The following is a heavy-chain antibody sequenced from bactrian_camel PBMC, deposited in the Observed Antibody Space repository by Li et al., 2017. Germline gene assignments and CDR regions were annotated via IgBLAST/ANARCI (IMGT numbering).Heavy chain of an antibody. CDR3: AAEIQSSGLCRVWLLGGFGY. J-gene: IGHJ6*01. CDR2: IYTGSGNT. V-gene: IGHV3S40*01. Sequence: VQLVESGGGSVQAGGSLRLSCTAREHTYSRYHMGWFRQLPGKEREGVARIYTGSGNTYYADSVKGRFTISQDNAKNTVYLQMDNLEPDDSAMYYCAAEIQSSGLCRVWLLGGFGYRGRGTQVTVS. D-gene: IGHD2*01. CDR1: EHTYSRYH.